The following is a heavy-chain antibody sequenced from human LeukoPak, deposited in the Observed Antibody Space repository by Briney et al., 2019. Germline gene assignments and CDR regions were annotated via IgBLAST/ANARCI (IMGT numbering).Heavy chain of an antibody. CDR1: GGSISSGGYS. J-gene: IGHJ1*01. Sequence: PSETLSLTCAVSGGSISSGGYSWSWLRQPPGKGLEWIGYIYYSGSTNYNPSLKSRVTISVDTSKNQFSLKLSSVTAADTAVYYCARHAFSSSSQYFQHWGQGTLVTVSS. V-gene: IGHV4-61*08. CDR2: IYYSGST. CDR3: ARHAFSSSSQYFQH. D-gene: IGHD6-6*01.